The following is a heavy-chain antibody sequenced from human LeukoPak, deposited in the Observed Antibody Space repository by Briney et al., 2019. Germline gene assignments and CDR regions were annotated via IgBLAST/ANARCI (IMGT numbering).Heavy chain of an antibody. CDR1: GFTFSSYW. CDR2: IKQDGSEK. D-gene: IGHD6-19*01. V-gene: IGHV3-7*01. Sequence: GGSLRLSCAASGFTFSSYWMNWVRQAPGKGLEWVANIKQDGSEKFYVDSLKGRFTISRDNAKNSLYLQMNSLRAEDTAVYYCARDSGWYSSYYYYYMDVWGKGTMVTVSS. CDR3: ARDSGWYSSYYYYYMDV. J-gene: IGHJ6*03.